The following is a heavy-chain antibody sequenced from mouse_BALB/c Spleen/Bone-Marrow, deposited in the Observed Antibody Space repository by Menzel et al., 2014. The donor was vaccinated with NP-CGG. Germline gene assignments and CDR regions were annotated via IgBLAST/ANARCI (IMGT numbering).Heavy chain of an antibody. CDR2: IVPSSAYS. V-gene: IGHV1-4*01. J-gene: IGHJ2*01. Sequence: VQLQQSGAELARPGASVRMSCKASGYSFTSFTMHWLKQRPGQGLEWIAYIVPSSAYSNYNQKFKDKATLTADRSSNTACMQLGTLTSEDSAVYYCAREGSYDGCSGHFDFWGPGTTLTVSS. CDR1: GYSFTSFT. D-gene: IGHD2-3*01. CDR3: AREGSYDGCSGHFDF.